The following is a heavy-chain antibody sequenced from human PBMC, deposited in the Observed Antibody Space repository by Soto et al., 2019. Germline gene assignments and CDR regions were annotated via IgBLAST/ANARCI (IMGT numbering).Heavy chain of an antibody. CDR2: INSDGSST. CDR3: ARENGSPNWFDP. J-gene: IGHJ5*02. Sequence: LRLSCAASGFTFSSYWMHWVRQAPGKGLVWVSRINSDGSSTSYADSVKGRFTISRDNAKNTLYLQMNSLRAEDTAVYYCARENGSPNWFDPWGQGTLVTVSS. CDR1: GFTFSSYW. D-gene: IGHD2-8*01. V-gene: IGHV3-74*01.